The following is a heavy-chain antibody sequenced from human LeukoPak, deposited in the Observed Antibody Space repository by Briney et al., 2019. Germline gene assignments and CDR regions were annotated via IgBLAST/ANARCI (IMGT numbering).Heavy chain of an antibody. CDR2: IYYSGST. V-gene: IGHV4-59*12. CDR1: GGSISSYY. D-gene: IGHD6-19*01. Sequence: PSETLSLTCTVSGGSISSYYWNWIRQPPGKGLEWIGYIYYSGSTNYNPSLKSRVTISVDTSKNQFSLKLSSVTAADTAVYYCARVAAGWLVLSHWFDPWGQGTLVTVSS. CDR3: ARVAAGWLVLSHWFDP. J-gene: IGHJ5*02.